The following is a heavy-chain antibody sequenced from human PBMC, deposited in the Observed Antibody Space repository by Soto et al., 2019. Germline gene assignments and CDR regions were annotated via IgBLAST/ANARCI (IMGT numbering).Heavy chain of an antibody. D-gene: IGHD6-6*01. J-gene: IGHJ6*01. V-gene: IGHV6-1*01. CDR3: ARGLVYSTSRYHYGMET. CDR1: VYGVSSNSAA. Sequence: SQTLSLTCAISVYGVSSNSAAWNWMRQSPSRGLEWLGRTYYRSKWYNDYAVSVKSRITINPDTSKNQFSLQLNSVTPEDTAVYYCARGLVYSTSRYHYGMETLGQGTMV. CDR2: TYYRSKWYN.